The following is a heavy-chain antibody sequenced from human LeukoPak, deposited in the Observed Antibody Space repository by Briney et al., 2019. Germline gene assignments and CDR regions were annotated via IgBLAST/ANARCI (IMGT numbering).Heavy chain of an antibody. CDR2: ISSSGSTI. CDR3: AREYSGYDWAAGYYYYYMDV. D-gene: IGHD5-12*01. J-gene: IGHJ6*03. CDR1: GFTFSSYE. Sequence: GGSLRLSCAASGFTFSSYEMNWVRQAPGKGLEGVSYISSSGSTIYYADSVKGRFTISRDNGKNSLYLQMNSLRAEDTAVYYCAREYSGYDWAAGYYYYYMDVWGKGTTVTISS. V-gene: IGHV3-48*03.